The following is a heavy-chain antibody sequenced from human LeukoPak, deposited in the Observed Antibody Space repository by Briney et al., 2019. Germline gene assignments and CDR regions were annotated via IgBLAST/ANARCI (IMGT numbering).Heavy chain of an antibody. V-gene: IGHV4-4*09. CDR3: ARGTSTVVTPNYYYYYCMDV. J-gene: IGHJ6*03. CDR2: IHTSGGT. CDR1: GGSISSSH. D-gene: IGHD4-23*01. Sequence: SETLSLTCTVSGGSISSSHWSWIRHPPGKGLEWIGNIHTSGGTNYSPSLKSRVTISADTSRNQFSLKLSSVTAADTAVYYCARGTSTVVTPNYYYYYCMDVWGKGTTVTVSS.